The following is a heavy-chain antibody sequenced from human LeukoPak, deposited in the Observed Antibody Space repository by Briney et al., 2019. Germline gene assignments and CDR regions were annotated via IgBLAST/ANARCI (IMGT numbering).Heavy chain of an antibody. Sequence: SVTLSLTCIVSGGSTSGGNYYWGWIRRPPGKGLEWIGGISSSGNTYYNPSLKSRITISVDTSKNHFSLKLSSVTAADTAAYYCARAAAAGPHYYYYGMDVWGQGTTVTVSS. V-gene: IGHV4-39*02. CDR2: ISSSGNT. J-gene: IGHJ6*02. CDR1: GGSTSGGNYY. D-gene: IGHD6-13*01. CDR3: ARAAAAGPHYYYYGMDV.